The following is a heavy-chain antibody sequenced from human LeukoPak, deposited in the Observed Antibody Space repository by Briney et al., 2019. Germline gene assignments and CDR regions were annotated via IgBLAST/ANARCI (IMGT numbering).Heavy chain of an antibody. J-gene: IGHJ4*02. Sequence: PGGSLRLSCAASGFTFSSYSVNWVRQAPGKGLEWVSTISASGGDTDSADSMKGRFTISRDNSKNTLYLQMNSLRAEDTAVYYCAKDGTLWFGELLYPNYFDYWGQGTLVTVSS. CDR3: AKDGTLWFGELLYPNYFDY. V-gene: IGHV3-23*01. CDR1: GFTFSSYS. D-gene: IGHD3-10*01. CDR2: ISASGGDT.